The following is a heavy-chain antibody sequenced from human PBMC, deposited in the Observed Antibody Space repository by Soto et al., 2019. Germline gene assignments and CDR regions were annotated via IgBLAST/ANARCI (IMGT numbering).Heavy chain of an antibody. V-gene: IGHV4-39*01. CDR1: GGSITNDSHY. J-gene: IGHJ4*02. CDR2: ISYSGRT. Sequence: PSEPLSLTCTVSGGSITNDSHYWGWIRQPPGKGLEWIGTISYSGRTYYNPSLKSRVTVSVDTSKSQYSLKLTSVTAADTALHYCVRTGTYYLSPFDVWGQGTQVTVSS. CDR3: VRTGTYYLSPFDV. D-gene: IGHD3-22*01.